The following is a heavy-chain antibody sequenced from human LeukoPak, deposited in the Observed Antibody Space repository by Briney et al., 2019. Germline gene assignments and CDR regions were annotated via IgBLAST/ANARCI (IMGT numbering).Heavy chain of an antibody. Sequence: PSETLSLTCTVSSYSISSGYYWGWIRQPPGKGLEWIGSIYHSGSTYYNPSLKSRVTISVDTSKNQFSLKLSSVTAADTAVYYCARFTPQGYGWGGYNRFDPWGQGTLVTVSS. CDR2: IYHSGST. CDR1: SYSISSGYY. V-gene: IGHV4-38-2*02. J-gene: IGHJ5*02. D-gene: IGHD3-16*01. CDR3: ARFTPQGYGWGGYNRFDP.